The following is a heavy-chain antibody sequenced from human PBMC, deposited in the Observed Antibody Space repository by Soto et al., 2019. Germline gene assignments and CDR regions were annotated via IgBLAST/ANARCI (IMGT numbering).Heavy chain of an antibody. J-gene: IGHJ4*02. Sequence: QVQLVESGGGVVQPGRSLRLSCAASGFTFSSYGILWVRQAPGKGLEWVALVSYDGRNTYYADSVKGRFSISRDNFQNTPYLQMNSLRTEDTAVYYCVKGADHASGSYYTLDNWGQGSLVTVSS. D-gene: IGHD3-10*01. CDR1: GFTFSSYG. V-gene: IGHV3-30*18. CDR2: VSYDGRNT. CDR3: VKGADHASGSYYTLDN.